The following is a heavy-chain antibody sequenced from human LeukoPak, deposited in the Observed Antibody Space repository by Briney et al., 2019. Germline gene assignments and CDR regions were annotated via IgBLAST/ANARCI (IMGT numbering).Heavy chain of an antibody. Sequence: QPGGSLRLSCAASGFTFSSYGMHWVRQAPGKGLEWVAVIWYDGSNKYYADSVKGRFTISRDNSKNTLYLQTNSLRAEDTAVYYCARDGGLYCSGGSCYLYYYYYGMDVWGKGTTVTVSS. J-gene: IGHJ6*04. CDR1: GFTFSSYG. V-gene: IGHV3-33*01. CDR3: ARDGGLYCSGGSCYLYYYYYGMDV. D-gene: IGHD2-15*01. CDR2: IWYDGSNK.